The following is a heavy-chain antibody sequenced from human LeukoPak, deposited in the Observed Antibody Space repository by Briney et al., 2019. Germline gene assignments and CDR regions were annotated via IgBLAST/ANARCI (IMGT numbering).Heavy chain of an antibody. J-gene: IGHJ6*02. Sequence: SETLSLTCTVSGGSIRSSYYYWGWIRQPPGKGLEWIGSIYDSGSTYYNPSLKSRVTISVDTSKNQFSLKLSSVTAADTAVYYCARDGQQLTYGMDVWGQGTTVTVSS. CDR3: ARDGQQLTYGMDV. D-gene: IGHD6-13*01. CDR1: GGSIRSSYYY. V-gene: IGHV4-39*02. CDR2: IYDSGST.